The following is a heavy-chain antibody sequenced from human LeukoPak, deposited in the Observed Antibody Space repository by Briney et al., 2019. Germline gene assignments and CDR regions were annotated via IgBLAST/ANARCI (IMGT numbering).Heavy chain of an antibody. Sequence: SGGSLRLSCAASGFTVSSNYMSWVRQAPGKGLEWVSVIYSGGSTYYADSVKGRFTISRDNSKNTLYLQMNSLRAEDTAVYYCARGLYSSSSGDAFDIWGQGTMVTVSS. CDR2: IYSGGST. CDR3: ARGLYSSSSGDAFDI. CDR1: GFTVSSNY. D-gene: IGHD6-6*01. V-gene: IGHV3-53*01. J-gene: IGHJ3*02.